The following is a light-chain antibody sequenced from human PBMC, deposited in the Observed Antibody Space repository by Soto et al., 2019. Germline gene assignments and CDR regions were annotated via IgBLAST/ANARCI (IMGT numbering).Light chain of an antibody. Sequence: DVQMTQSPSSLSASLGGRVTITCRASQSISNFLNWFQHKPGKAPKVLISAASTLQSGVPSRFSGSVSGTDFTLTISSLQPEDSASYYCQQYYNSVLTFGGGTRLDIK. J-gene: IGKJ5*01. CDR2: AAS. V-gene: IGKV1-39*01. CDR1: QSISNF. CDR3: QQYYNSVLT.